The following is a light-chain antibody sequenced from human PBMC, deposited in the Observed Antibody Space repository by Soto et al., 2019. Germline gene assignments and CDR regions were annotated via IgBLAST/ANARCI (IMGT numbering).Light chain of an antibody. CDR1: SSDVGSYNL. J-gene: IGLJ3*02. CDR2: EGS. Sequence: QSVLTQPASVSGSPGQSITISCTGTSSDVGSYNLVSWYQQHPGKAPKLMIYEGSKRPSGVSNRFSGSKSGNTASLTISGLQAEDEADYYCCSYAGSYTCVLGGGTTLTVL. V-gene: IGLV2-23*01. CDR3: CSYAGSYTCV.